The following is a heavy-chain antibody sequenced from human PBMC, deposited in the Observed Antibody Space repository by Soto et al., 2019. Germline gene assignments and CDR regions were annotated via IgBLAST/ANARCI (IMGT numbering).Heavy chain of an antibody. J-gene: IGHJ4*02. CDR2: IDASDSYT. Sequence: PGESLKISCKASGYSFTSYWITWVRQMPGKGLEWMGRIDASDSYTNYSPSFQGHVTISADKSISTAYLQWSSLKASDTAMYYCARLPLAAAYSDANSWGQGTLVTVSS. CDR3: ARLPLAAAYSDANS. D-gene: IGHD6-13*01. V-gene: IGHV5-10-1*01. CDR1: GYSFTSYW.